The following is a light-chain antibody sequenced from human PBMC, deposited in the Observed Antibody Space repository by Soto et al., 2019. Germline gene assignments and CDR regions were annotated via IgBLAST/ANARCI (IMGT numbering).Light chain of an antibody. Sequence: VVAHERSLTVFPGGTVTLPCASSTGAVASGYYPNWFQKKPVQSPRALIYTTSNKDSWTPARFSGSLLGGKAALTLSGVQPEDEAGYYCLLYYGGGYVFGTRTKVSV. CDR1: TGAVASGYY. J-gene: IGLJ1*01. V-gene: IGLV7-43*01. CDR3: LLYYGGGYV. CDR2: TTS.